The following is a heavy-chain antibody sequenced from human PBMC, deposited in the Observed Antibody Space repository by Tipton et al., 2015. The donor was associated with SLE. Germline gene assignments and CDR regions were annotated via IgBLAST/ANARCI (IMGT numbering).Heavy chain of an antibody. CDR3: ARTEVGGYSHDAVDL. CDR2: ICCGGST. D-gene: IGHD6-25*01. J-gene: IGHJ3*01. CDR1: GGPITNYY. V-gene: IGHV4-4*07. Sequence: TLSLTCTVSGGPITNYYWGWVRLPAGKGLEWIGRICCGGSTKYNPSLKRRVTISVDTSKNQFSLKLSYVTAADTAVYYCARTEVGGYSHDAVDLWGHGTMVTVSS.